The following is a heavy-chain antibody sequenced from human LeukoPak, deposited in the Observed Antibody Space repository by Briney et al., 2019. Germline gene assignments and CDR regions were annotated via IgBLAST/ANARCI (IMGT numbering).Heavy chain of an antibody. Sequence: SETLSLTCTVSGGSISNYYWSWIRQPPGKGLEWIGEINHSGSTNYNPSLKSRVTISVDTSKNQFSLKLSSVTAADTAVYYCARLKRLASITMVRGGDYMDVWGKGTTVTISS. CDR3: ARLKRLASITMVRGGDYMDV. CDR2: INHSGST. CDR1: GGSISNYY. D-gene: IGHD3-10*01. J-gene: IGHJ6*03. V-gene: IGHV4-34*01.